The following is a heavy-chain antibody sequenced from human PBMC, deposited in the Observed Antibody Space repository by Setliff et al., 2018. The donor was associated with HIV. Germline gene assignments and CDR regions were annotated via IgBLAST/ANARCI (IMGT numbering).Heavy chain of an antibody. D-gene: IGHD3-3*01. CDR1: GYTFTGYH. V-gene: IGHV1-2*02. CDR2: INPNSGGT. CDR3: ARVAWYYSFWSGLGDAFDI. J-gene: IGHJ3*02. Sequence: ASVKVSCKASGYTFTGYHMHWVRQAPGQGLEWMGWINPNSGGTNYAQKLQGRVTMTTDTSTSTAYMELRSLRSDDTAVYYCARVAWYYSFWSGLGDAFDIWGQGTMVTVSS.